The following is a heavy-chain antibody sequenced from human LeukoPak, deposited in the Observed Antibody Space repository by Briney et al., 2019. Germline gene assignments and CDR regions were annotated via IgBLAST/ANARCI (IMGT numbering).Heavy chain of an antibody. CDR3: AAWGRDPLDY. CDR1: GFTFSSYG. D-gene: IGHD3-16*01. CDR2: IWYDRSNK. Sequence: GRSLRLSCAASGFTFSSYGMHWVRQAPGKGLEWVAVIWYDRSNKYYADSVKGRFTISRDNSKNTLYLQMNSLRAEDTAVYYCAAWGRDPLDYWGQGTLVTVSS. V-gene: IGHV3-33*01. J-gene: IGHJ4*02.